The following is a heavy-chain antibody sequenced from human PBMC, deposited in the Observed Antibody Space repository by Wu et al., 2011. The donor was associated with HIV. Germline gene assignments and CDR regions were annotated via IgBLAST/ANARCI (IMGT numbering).Heavy chain of an antibody. Sequence: EVQLVQSGAEMKKSGATMKISCRVSGYTFTDYYIHWVQQAPGKGLEWMGLVDPEDGKTIYAENFQGRVTISADTSTNTAYMEVSSLRSDDTAVYYCATGLRHDNGDSHMVNDYWGQGTLVTVSS. CDR2: VDPEDGKT. CDR1: GYTFTDYY. J-gene: IGHJ4*02. D-gene: IGHD1-1*01. V-gene: IGHV1-69-2*01. CDR3: ATGLRHDNGDSHMVNDY.